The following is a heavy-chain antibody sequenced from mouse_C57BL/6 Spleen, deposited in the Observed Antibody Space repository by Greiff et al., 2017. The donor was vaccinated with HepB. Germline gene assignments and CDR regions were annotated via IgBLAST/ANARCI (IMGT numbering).Heavy chain of an antibody. V-gene: IGHV5-16*01. Sequence: EVNVVESEGGLVQPGRSMKLSCTASGFTFSDYYMAWVRQVPEKGLEWVANINYDGSSTYYLDSLKSRFIISRDNAKNILYLQMSSLKSEDTATYYCARGPNCDYFDYWGQGTTLTVSS. D-gene: IGHD4-1*01. CDR1: GFTFSDYY. CDR2: INYDGSST. J-gene: IGHJ2*01. CDR3: ARGPNCDYFDY.